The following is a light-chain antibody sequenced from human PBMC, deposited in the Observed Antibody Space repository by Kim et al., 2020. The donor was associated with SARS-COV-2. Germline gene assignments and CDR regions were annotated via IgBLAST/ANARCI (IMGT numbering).Light chain of an antibody. V-gene: IGKV1-39*01. Sequence: DIQMTQSPSSLSASVGDRVTITSRTTQSISSHLNWYQQKTGRAPKLLISAASTLQGGVPSRFSGSGSETDFTLTISSLQPEDFATYFCQQSYITPFTFGPGTKVDIK. CDR3: QQSYITPFT. CDR1: QSISSH. CDR2: AAS. J-gene: IGKJ3*01.